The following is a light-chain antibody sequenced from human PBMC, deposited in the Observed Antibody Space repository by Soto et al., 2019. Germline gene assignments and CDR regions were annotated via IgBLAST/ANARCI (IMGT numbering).Light chain of an antibody. CDR3: QQYNGYSTWT. CDR2: DAS. Sequence: DIQMTQSPSTLSASVGDRVTITCRASQSIGRWLAWYQQKPGKAPKVLIWDASSLQRGVPSRFSGSGSGTEFTLTISGLQPDDFVTYYCQQYNGYSTWTFGQGTKVEI. CDR1: QSIGRW. V-gene: IGKV1-5*01. J-gene: IGKJ1*01.